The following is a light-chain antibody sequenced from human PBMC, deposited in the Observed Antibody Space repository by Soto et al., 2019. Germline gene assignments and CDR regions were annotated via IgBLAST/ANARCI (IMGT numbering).Light chain of an antibody. J-gene: IGKJ4*01. CDR1: QSVSSN. V-gene: IGKV3-15*01. CDR3: QQYNNCSLT. Sequence: EIMMTPSPATLSATPGQRATRSCRASQSVSSNLAWYQQKPGQAPRLLIYAASTRTTGVPARFSGSGSGTEFTLTISSLQSEDFAVYYCQQYNNCSLTFGPGTQVEIK. CDR2: AAS.